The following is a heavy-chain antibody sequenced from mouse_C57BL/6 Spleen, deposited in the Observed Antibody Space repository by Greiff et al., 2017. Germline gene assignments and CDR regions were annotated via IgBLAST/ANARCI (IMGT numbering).Heavy chain of an antibody. CDR3: ARQIYDGYYGFAY. CDR2: ISSGSSTT. Sequence: DVQLVESGGGLVKPGGSLKLSCAASGFTFSDYGMHWVRQAPEQGLEWVAYISSGSSTTNYADTVKGRFTITRDNAMNTLFLQMTSLRSEDTAMYYCARQIYDGYYGFAYWGQGTMVTVSA. D-gene: IGHD2-3*01. CDR1: GFTFSDYG. J-gene: IGHJ3*01. V-gene: IGHV5-17*01.